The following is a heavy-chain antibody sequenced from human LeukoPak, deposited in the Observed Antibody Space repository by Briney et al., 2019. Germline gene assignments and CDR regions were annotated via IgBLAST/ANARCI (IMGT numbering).Heavy chain of an antibody. CDR1: GYTFTGYY. CDR2: INPSSGST. CDR3: ARDPVPSYYDFWSGYYWPRNWFDP. Sequence: GASVKVSCKASGYTFTGYYMHWVRQAPGQGLEWMGIINPSSGSTSYAQKFQGRVTMTRDMSTSTVYMELSSLRSEDTAEYYCARDPVPSYYDFWSGYYWPRNWFDPWGQGTLVTVSS. J-gene: IGHJ5*02. D-gene: IGHD3-3*01. V-gene: IGHV1-46*01.